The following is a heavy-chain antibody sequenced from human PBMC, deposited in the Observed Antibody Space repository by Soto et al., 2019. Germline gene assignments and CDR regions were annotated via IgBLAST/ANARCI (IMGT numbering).Heavy chain of an antibody. J-gene: IGHJ4*02. D-gene: IGHD2-15*01. CDR3: VRTSLVVAAATREDY. V-gene: IGHV3-74*01. CDR2: INSDGSST. Sequence: EVQLVESGGGLVQPGASLRLSCAASGFTFSSYWMHWVRQAPGKGLVWVSRINSDGSSTSYAGSVKGRFTIYRDNAKNTLYLQMKSLRAEDTAVYYCVRTSLVVAAATREDYWGQGTLVTVSS. CDR1: GFTFSSYW.